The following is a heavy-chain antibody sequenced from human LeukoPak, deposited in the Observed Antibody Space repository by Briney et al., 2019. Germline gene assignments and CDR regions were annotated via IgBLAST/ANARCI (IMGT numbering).Heavy chain of an antibody. Sequence: GGSLRLSCAASGFTFDDYAMHWVRQAPGKGLEWVSLISGDGGSTYYADSVKGRFTISRDSSKNSLYLQMNSLRTEDTALYYCAGDIAAAGSHFDYWGQGTLVTVSS. D-gene: IGHD6-13*01. CDR1: GFTFDDYA. CDR2: ISGDGGST. J-gene: IGHJ4*02. V-gene: IGHV3-43*02. CDR3: AGDIAAAGSHFDY.